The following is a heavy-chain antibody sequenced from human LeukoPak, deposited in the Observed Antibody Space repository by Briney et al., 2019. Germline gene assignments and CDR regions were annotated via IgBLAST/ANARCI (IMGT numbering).Heavy chain of an antibody. D-gene: IGHD2-21*02. V-gene: IGHV3-30-3*01. CDR2: ISYDGSNK. CDR1: GFTFSSYA. CDR3: AKDLERHIVVVTASAVDY. J-gene: IGHJ4*02. Sequence: GRSLRLSCAASGFTFSSYAMHWVRQAPGKGLEWVAVISYDGSNKYYADSVKGRFTISRDNSKNTLYLQMNSLRAEDTAVYYCAKDLERHIVVVTASAVDYWGQGTLVTVSS.